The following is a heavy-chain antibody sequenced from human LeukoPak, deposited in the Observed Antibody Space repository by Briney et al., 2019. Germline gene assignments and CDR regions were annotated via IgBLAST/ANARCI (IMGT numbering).Heavy chain of an antibody. CDR1: GGSFSGYY. CDR2: INHSGST. Sequence: SETLSLTXAVYGGSFSGYYWSWIRQPPGKGMEWIGEINHSGSTNYNPSLKSRVTISVDTSKNQFSLKLSSVTAADTAVYYCARGGPYSGRAGGLDYWGQGTLVTVSS. D-gene: IGHD1-26*01. CDR3: ARGGPYSGRAGGLDY. J-gene: IGHJ4*02. V-gene: IGHV4-34*01.